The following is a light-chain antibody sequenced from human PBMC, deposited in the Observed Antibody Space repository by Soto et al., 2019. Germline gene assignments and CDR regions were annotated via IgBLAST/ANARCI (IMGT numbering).Light chain of an antibody. J-gene: IGLJ2*01. CDR2: END. V-gene: IGLV1-51*01. CDR3: ATWDSSLNAV. Sequence: QSVLTQPPSVSAAPGQKVSISCSGGSSNIGNNYVSWYQQFPGTAPKLLIYENDQRASGIPDRFSGSKSGTSATLDITGLQTGDEATYFCATWDSSLNAVFGGGTKVTVL. CDR1: SSNIGNNY.